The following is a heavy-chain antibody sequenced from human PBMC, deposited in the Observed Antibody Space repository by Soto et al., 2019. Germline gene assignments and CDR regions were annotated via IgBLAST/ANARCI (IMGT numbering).Heavy chain of an antibody. Sequence: QVQLVQSGAEVKKPGSSVKVSCKASGGTFSSYAISWVRQAPGQGLEWMGGIIPIFGTANYAQKFQGRVTITADESTSTAYMELSSLRSEDTAVYYCARHTAMDSAVYYYGMDVWGQGTTVIVSS. J-gene: IGHJ6*02. CDR1: GGTFSSYA. V-gene: IGHV1-69*01. CDR3: ARHTAMDSAVYYYGMDV. CDR2: IIPIFGTA. D-gene: IGHD5-18*01.